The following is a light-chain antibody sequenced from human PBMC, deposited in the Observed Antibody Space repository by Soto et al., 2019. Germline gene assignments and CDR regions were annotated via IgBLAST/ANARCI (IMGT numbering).Light chain of an antibody. CDR1: QSISSW. CDR2: KAS. V-gene: IGKV1-5*03. Sequence: DIQMTQSPSTLSASVGDRVTITCRASQSISSWLAWYQQKPGKAPNLLIYKASSLESGVQSRFSGSGSGTEFTLTISSLQPNDFAPYYCQQYESYSVTFGQGTRLEIK. CDR3: QQYESYSVT. J-gene: IGKJ5*01.